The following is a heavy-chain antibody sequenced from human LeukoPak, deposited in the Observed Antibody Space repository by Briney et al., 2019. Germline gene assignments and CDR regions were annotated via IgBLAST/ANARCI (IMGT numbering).Heavy chain of an antibody. V-gene: IGHV1-18*04. CDR1: GYTFTGYY. CDR2: ISAYNGNT. CDR3: ARGPAGVITFLVY. D-gene: IGHD3-16*01. J-gene: IGHJ4*02. Sequence: REASVKVSCKASGYTFTGYYMHWVRQAPGQGLEWMGWISAYNGNTNYAQKLQGRVTMTTDTSTSTAYMELRSLRSDDTAVYYCARGPAGVITFLVYWGQGTLVTVSS.